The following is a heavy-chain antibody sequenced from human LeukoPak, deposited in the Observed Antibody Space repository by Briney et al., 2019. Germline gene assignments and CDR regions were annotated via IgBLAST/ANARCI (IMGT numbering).Heavy chain of an antibody. J-gene: IGHJ4*02. CDR1: GFTFSSYG. Sequence: GGSLRLSCAASGFTFSSYGMSWVRQAPGKGLEWVANINLDGSEKYYVDSVKGRFTISRDNAKNSLYLQMNSLRAEDTAVYYCARGITSGPRRYDVRNFDYWGQGTPVTVSS. CDR3: ARGITSGPRRYDVRNFDY. CDR2: INLDGSEK. V-gene: IGHV3-7*01. D-gene: IGHD5-12*01.